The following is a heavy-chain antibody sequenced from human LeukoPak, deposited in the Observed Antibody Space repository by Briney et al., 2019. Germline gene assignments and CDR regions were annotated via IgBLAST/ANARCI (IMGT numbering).Heavy chain of an antibody. D-gene: IGHD6-6*01. J-gene: IGHJ4*02. CDR3: ARASIAVPFDY. V-gene: IGHV4-59*01. CDR1: GGSISSYY. Sequence: SETLSLTCTVSGGSISSYYWSWIRQPPGKGLEWIGYIYYSGSTNYNPSLKSRVTISVDASKNQFSLKLSSVTAADPAVYYCARASIAVPFDYWGQGTLVTVSS. CDR2: IYYSGST.